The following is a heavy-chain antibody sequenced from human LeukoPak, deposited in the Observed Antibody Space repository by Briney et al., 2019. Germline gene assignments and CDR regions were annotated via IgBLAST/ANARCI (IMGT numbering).Heavy chain of an antibody. D-gene: IGHD2-8*02. CDR3: AREESGGYFDY. J-gene: IGHJ4*02. CDR1: GYTFNNYY. V-gene: IGHV1-46*02. CDR2: INPTGTGT. Sequence: ASVTVSLKASGYTFNNYYMHWVRQAPGQGLEWMGLINPTGTGTNYAQKVRGRVTLTRDTSTTTVYMELCSLRSEDSAVYYCAREESGGYFDYWGQGTLVTVSS.